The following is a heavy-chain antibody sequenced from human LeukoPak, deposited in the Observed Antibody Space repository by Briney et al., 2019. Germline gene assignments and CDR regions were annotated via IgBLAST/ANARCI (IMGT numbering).Heavy chain of an antibody. CDR3: AKGGYSTYFDP. Sequence: PGGSLRLSCVASGFTFSDSSMTWVRQAPGGGLEWVSTIRANGRDTYYAGSVKGRFTITRDNSKNTLYLEMNSLRAEDTAVYYCAKGGYSTYFDPWGQGTLVTVSS. D-gene: IGHD5-12*01. V-gene: IGHV3-23*01. J-gene: IGHJ5*02. CDR1: GFTFSDSS. CDR2: IRANGRDT.